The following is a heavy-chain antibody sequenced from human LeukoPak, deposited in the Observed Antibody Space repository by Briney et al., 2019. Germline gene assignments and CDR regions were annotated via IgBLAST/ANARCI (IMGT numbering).Heavy chain of an antibody. CDR2: ISSASGTK. V-gene: IGHV3-48*01. Sequence: GGSLRLSCAAFGFTFNSYSMNWDRQAPGKGLEWVSYISSASGTKEYADSVKGRFTISRDNAKNSLFPQMDSLRAQDTAIYYCARVEYTNSPGHGGLGTLVTVSS. J-gene: IGHJ4*02. CDR3: ARVEYTNSPGH. D-gene: IGHD6-6*01. CDR1: GFTFNSYS.